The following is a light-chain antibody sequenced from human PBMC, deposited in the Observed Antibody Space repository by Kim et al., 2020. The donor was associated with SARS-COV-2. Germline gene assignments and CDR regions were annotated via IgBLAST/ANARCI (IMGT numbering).Light chain of an antibody. CDR2: GAS. Sequence: SVSPGERATLFCRASQSVTSSLAWYQQRPGQAPRLLILGASTRATGVPARFSGSGSGTEFTLTISSLQSEDFAVYYCQQYSDWPRGFGQGTKLEIK. CDR3: QQYSDWPRG. V-gene: IGKV3-15*01. CDR1: QSVTSS. J-gene: IGKJ2*03.